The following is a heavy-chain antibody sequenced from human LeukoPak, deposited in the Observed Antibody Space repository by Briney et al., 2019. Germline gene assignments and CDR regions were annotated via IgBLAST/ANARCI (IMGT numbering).Heavy chain of an antibody. Sequence: GGSLRLSCAASGFTFSRNGIHWVRQAPGKGLEWVAFIRHDGSDKYYADSVKGRLTISRDNFKNTVYLQMNSLRAEDTAVYYCAKCDSTGYYSVELVDYWGQGTLVTVSS. CDR2: IRHDGSDK. V-gene: IGHV3-30*02. J-gene: IGHJ4*02. CDR3: AKCDSTGYYSVELVDY. D-gene: IGHD3-22*01. CDR1: GFTFSRNG.